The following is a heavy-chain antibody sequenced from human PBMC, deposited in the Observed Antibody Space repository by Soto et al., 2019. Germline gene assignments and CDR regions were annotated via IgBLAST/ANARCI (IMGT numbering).Heavy chain of an antibody. D-gene: IGHD3-22*01. CDR1: GGTFSSYA. J-gene: IGHJ4*02. V-gene: IGHV1-69*01. CDR3: ARTGDSGYEAGVFDY. CDR2: IIPIFGTA. Sequence: QVQLVQSGAEVKKPGSSVKVSCKASGGTFSSYAISWVRQAPGQGLEWMGGIIPIFGTANYAQKFQGRVMITADESTSTAYMELSSLRSEDTAVYYCARTGDSGYEAGVFDYWGQGTLVTVSS.